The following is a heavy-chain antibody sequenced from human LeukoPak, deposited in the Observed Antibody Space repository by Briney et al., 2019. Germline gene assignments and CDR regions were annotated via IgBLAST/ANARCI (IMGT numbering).Heavy chain of an antibody. CDR2: IRDSGNGT. J-gene: IGHJ4*02. V-gene: IGHV3-23*01. CDR3: AKWAYYDFWSGHYKSHFDS. Sequence: GRSLRLSCAASGFTFDNYAMNWVRQAPGKGLECVSSIRDSGNGTDYADSVKGRFTVSRDNSKNTLYLHMNTLSAEDTAVYYCAKWAYYDFWSGHYKSHFDSWGQGTLVTVSP. D-gene: IGHD3-3*01. CDR1: GFTFDNYA.